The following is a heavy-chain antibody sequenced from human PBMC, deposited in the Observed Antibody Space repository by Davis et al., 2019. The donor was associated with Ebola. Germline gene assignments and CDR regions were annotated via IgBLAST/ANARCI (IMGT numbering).Heavy chain of an antibody. J-gene: IGHJ6*04. CDR3: ARLSAGTAYLSYYYYGMDV. CDR1: GYSFTSYW. D-gene: IGHD6-19*01. V-gene: IGHV5-51*01. Sequence: PGGSLRLSCKGSGYSFTSYWIGWVRQMPGKGLEWMGIIYPVDSDTRYSPSFQGQVTISADKSISTAYLQWSSLKASDTAMYYCARLSAGTAYLSYYYYGMDVWGKGTTVTVSS. CDR2: IYPVDSDT.